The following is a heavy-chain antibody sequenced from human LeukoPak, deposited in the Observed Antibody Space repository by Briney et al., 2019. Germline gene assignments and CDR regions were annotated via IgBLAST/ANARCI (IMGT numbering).Heavy chain of an antibody. Sequence: GGSLRLSCAASGFTFSSYSMNWVRQAPGKGLEWVANIKQDGSEKYYVDSVKGRFTISRDNAKNSLYLQMNSLRAEDTAVYYCARGGRMATIELFDYWGQGTLVTVSS. CDR3: ARGGRMATIELFDY. V-gene: IGHV3-7*01. CDR1: GFTFSSYS. D-gene: IGHD5-24*01. CDR2: IKQDGSEK. J-gene: IGHJ4*02.